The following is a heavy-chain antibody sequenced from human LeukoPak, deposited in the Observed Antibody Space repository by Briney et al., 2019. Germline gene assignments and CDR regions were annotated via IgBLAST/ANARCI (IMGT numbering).Heavy chain of an antibody. V-gene: IGHV3-9*01. CDR3: AKDRGAVAGTSGGGFDY. Sequence: PGRSLRLSCAASGFTFGDYAMHWVRQAPGKGLEWVSGISWNSGSIGYADSVKGRFTISRDNAKNSLYLQMNSLRAEDTALYYCAKDRGAVAGTSGGGFDYWGQGTLVTVSS. CDR2: ISWNSGSI. D-gene: IGHD6-19*01. CDR1: GFTFGDYA. J-gene: IGHJ4*02.